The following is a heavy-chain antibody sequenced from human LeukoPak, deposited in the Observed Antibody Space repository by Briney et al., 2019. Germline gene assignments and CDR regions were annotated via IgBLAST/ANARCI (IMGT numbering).Heavy chain of an antibody. D-gene: IGHD3-22*01. CDR2: ISAYNGNT. CDR1: GYTFTSYG. V-gene: IGHV1-18*01. J-gene: IGHJ4*02. CDR3: ARDQYYDSSGYYGYYFDY. Sequence: ASVKVSCKASGYTFTSYGISWVRQAPGQGLEWMGWISAYNGNTNYAQKLQGRVTMTTDTSTSTAYMELRSLRSDDTAVYYCARDQYYDSSGYYGYYFDYWGQGTLVTVSS.